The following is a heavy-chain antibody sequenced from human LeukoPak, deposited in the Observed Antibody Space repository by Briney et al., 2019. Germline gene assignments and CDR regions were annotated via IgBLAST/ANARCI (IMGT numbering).Heavy chain of an antibody. CDR2: MSPNSGNT. J-gene: IGHJ4*02. V-gene: IGHV1-8*01. CDR3: AKNIALTGEFDS. D-gene: IGHD7-27*01. Sequence: ASVKVSCKASGYTFTSYDVNWVRQATGQGLEWMGWMSPNSGNTGYAQKFQGRVSLTRDTSISTAYMELSSLRSEDTAVYYCAKNIALTGEFDSWGQGTLVTVSS. CDR1: GYTFTSYD.